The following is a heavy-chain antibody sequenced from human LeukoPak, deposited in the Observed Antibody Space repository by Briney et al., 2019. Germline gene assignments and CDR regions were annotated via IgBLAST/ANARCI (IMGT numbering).Heavy chain of an antibody. CDR3: ARVLGYSGYDAFDI. CDR2: LHAGGNT. V-gene: IGHV3-66*01. Sequence: PGGSLRLSCAASGIVVSNNYMNWVRQAPGKGLEWVSVLHAGGNTYYADSVKGRFTISRDNSKNTLYLQMNSLRAEDTAVYYCARVLGYSGYDAFDIWGQGTMVTVSS. J-gene: IGHJ3*02. D-gene: IGHD5-12*01. CDR1: GIVVSNNY.